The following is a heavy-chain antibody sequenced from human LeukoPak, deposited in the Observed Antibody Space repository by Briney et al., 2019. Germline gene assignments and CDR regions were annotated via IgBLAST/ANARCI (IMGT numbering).Heavy chain of an antibody. J-gene: IGHJ4*02. CDR3: ASGVTGNYYFHF. D-gene: IGHD1-7*01. CDR1: GYD. V-gene: IGHV1-18*01. Sequence: ASVKVSCKASGYDVTWVRQAPGQGLEWMGWISGFTGETRYAKKFQGRVTMTTDTSTSTANMELRSLRSDDTAVYYCASGVTGNYYFHFWGLGTLVTVSS. CDR2: ISGFTGET.